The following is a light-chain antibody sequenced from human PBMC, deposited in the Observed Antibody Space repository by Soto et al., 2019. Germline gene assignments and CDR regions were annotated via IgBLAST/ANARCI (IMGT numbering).Light chain of an antibody. CDR1: RSNIGRNF. V-gene: IGLV1-47*01. CDR2: RNN. Sequence: QPVLTQSPSASGTPGQRVTISCSGSRSNIGRNFAYWYQHVPGTAPRLLIQRNNERPSGVPDRFSGSKSGTSVSLAISGLRSDDEATYYCAAWYDTLDAQVFGGGTPLTVL. J-gene: IGLJ3*02. CDR3: AAWYDTLDAQV.